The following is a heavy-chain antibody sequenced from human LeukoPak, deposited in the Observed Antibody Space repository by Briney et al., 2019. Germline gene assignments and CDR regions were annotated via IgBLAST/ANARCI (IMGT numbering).Heavy chain of an antibody. CDR1: GGSISSYY. D-gene: IGHD2-2*01. Sequence: SETLSLTCTVSGGSISSYYWSWIRQPPGKGLEWIGYIYYSGSTNYNPSLKSRVTISVDTSKNQFSLKLSSVTAADTAVYYCARELSYCSSTSCCPAYYFDYWGQGTLVTVSS. V-gene: IGHV4-59*01. CDR2: IYYSGST. J-gene: IGHJ4*02. CDR3: ARELSYCSSTSCCPAYYFDY.